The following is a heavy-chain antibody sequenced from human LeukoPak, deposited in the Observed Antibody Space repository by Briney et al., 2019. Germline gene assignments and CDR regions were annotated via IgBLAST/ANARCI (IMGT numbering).Heavy chain of an antibody. Sequence: GGSLRLSCAASGFTFSSYWMHWVRQRPGKGLVWVSRITTDGSSTTYADSVKGRFTISRDNAKNSLYLQMNSLRAEDTAVYYCARDRVGVRGVINVWGQGTTVTVSS. CDR1: GFTFSSYW. CDR2: ITTDGSST. J-gene: IGHJ6*02. V-gene: IGHV3-74*01. D-gene: IGHD3-10*01. CDR3: ARDRVGVRGVINV.